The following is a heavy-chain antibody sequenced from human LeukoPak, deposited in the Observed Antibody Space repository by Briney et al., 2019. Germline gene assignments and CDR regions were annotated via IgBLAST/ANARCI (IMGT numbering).Heavy chain of an antibody. CDR3: ATGRGYFAIHYYMDV. CDR2: IYSGGSI. CDR1: EFTVSSIY. J-gene: IGHJ6*03. D-gene: IGHD2/OR15-2a*01. Sequence: GGSLRLSCAASEFTVSSIYMSWVRQAPGKGLEWVSAIYSGGSIYYADSVQGRFTTSRDSSENTLSLQMNSLRDEDTAVYSCATGRGYFAIHYYMDVWGKGTTVTVSS. V-gene: IGHV3-53*05.